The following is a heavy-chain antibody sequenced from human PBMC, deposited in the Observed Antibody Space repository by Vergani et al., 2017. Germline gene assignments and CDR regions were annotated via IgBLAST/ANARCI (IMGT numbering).Heavy chain of an antibody. CDR2: ISPDGFST. J-gene: IGHJ4*02. CDR3: AREPPLTGFFDY. CDR1: GYPFTAYS. Sequence: QVQLVQSGAEVGKPGASVKISCKAYGYPFTAYSIHWVRQAPEQGLEWVGVISPDGFSTFYAQKFQGRVTVTRDTSTSTVYMELTSLRSDDTAVYYCAREPPLTGFFDYWGQGTLVAVSS. D-gene: IGHD3-9*01. V-gene: IGHV1-46*03.